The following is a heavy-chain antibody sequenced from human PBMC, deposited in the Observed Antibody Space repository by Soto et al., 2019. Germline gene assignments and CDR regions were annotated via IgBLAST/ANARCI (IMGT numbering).Heavy chain of an antibody. CDR3: ASSYGVSWYGDF. CDR2: TIPVSGTT. CDR1: GDSFNDYP. V-gene: IGHV1-69*01. Sequence: QEQLVQSGAEVRKPGSSVKVSCHSSGDSFNDYPVTWVRQAPGQGLEWMGGTIPVSGTTNYAQEFQGRVTITADVSTSTVYMELSSLKYEDTALYYCASSYGVSWYGDFWGQGTLVTVSS. D-gene: IGHD6-13*01. J-gene: IGHJ4*02.